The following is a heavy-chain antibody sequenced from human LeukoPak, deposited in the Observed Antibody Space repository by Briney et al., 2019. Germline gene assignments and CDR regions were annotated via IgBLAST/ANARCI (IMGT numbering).Heavy chain of an antibody. V-gene: IGHV1-8*01. CDR1: GYTFTSYD. J-gene: IGHJ6*02. CDR3: ARGQTGYYYYAMDV. CDR2: MNPNSGNI. Sequence: GASVKVSCKASGYTFTSYDINWVRQATGQGLEWMGWMNPNSGNIGYAQKFQGRVTMTRNTSISTAYMELSSLRSEDTAVYYCARGQTGYYYYAMDVWGQGATVTVSS.